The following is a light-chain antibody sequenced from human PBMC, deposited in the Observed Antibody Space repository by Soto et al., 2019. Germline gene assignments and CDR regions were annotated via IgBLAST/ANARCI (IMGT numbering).Light chain of an antibody. CDR3: SSYTRGSALVL. Sequence: QSALTQPASVSGSPGQSITISCTGTSSDVGGYNYVSWYQQHPGKAPKLMIYEVSNRPSGVSSRFSGSKSGNTASLTISGLQAEDEADYYCSSYTRGSALVLFGGGTKVTVL. J-gene: IGLJ2*01. V-gene: IGLV2-14*01. CDR1: SSDVGGYNY. CDR2: EVS.